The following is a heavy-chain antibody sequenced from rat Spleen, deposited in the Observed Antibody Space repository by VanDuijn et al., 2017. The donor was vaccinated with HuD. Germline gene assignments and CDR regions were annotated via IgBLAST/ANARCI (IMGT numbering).Heavy chain of an antibody. CDR1: GFTFNNYW. Sequence: EVQLVESGGGLVQPGRSLKLSCVASGFTFNNYWMTWIRQAPGKGLEWVASITNTGGSTSYPDSVKGRFTISRDNAKSTLYLQMDSLRSEDTASYYCARQFPYSGDGRYYVMDAWGQGASVTVSS. CDR3: ARQFPYSGDGRYYVMDA. CDR2: ITNTGGST. V-gene: IGHV5-31*01. J-gene: IGHJ4*01. D-gene: IGHD1-1*01.